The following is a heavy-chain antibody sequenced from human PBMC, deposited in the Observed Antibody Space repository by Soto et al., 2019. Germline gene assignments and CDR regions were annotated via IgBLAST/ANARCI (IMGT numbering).Heavy chain of an antibody. CDR1: GGSFSGYY. CDR3: ARMTGWFDP. J-gene: IGHJ5*02. Sequence: QVQLQQWGAGLLKPSETLSLTCAVYGGSFSGYYWSWIRQPPGKGLEWIGEINHSGSTNYNPSLRXRXPXXVDTSKNHFSLKLSSVTAADTAVYYCARMTGWFDPWGQGTLVTVSS. V-gene: IGHV4-34*01. CDR2: INHSGST.